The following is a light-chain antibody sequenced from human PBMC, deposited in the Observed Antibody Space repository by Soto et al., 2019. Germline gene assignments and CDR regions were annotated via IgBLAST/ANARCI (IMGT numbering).Light chain of an antibody. J-gene: IGKJ4*01. CDR3: QQLSSYPLT. CDR1: QSVSSNY. Sequence: EIVLTQSPGTLSLSPGERVILSCRASQSVSSNYLAWYQQKPGQAPRLLIFGASSRATGIPDRFSGSGSGTEFTLTISSLQPEDFATYYCQQLSSYPLTFGGGTKVEIK. CDR2: GAS. V-gene: IGKV3-20*01.